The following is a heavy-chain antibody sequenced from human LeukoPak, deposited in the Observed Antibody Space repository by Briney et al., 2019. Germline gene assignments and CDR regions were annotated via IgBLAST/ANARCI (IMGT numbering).Heavy chain of an antibody. Sequence: GGSLRLSCAASGFTFSSYAMGWVRQAPGKGLEWVSAISGSGLSTYYTNSVKGRFTISRDNSKNTLYLQINSLRAEDTAVYYCATKGLQQESAVWGQGTLVTVSS. V-gene: IGHV3-23*01. D-gene: IGHD4-11*01. CDR2: ISGSGLST. J-gene: IGHJ4*02. CDR1: GFTFSSYA. CDR3: ATKGLQQESAV.